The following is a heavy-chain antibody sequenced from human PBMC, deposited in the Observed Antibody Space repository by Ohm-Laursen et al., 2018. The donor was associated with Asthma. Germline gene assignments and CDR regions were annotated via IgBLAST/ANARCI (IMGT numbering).Heavy chain of an antibody. Sequence: ETLSLTCVASGFTFSNAWMSWVRQAPGKGLEWVGRIKSNTDGGPTDYGAPVKGRFTISRDDSKNTLYLQMNSLKTEDTGVYYCTTDPGRITMIRGTYWGQGTLVTVSS. J-gene: IGHJ4*02. CDR2: IKSNTDGGPT. CDR1: GFTFSNAW. CDR3: TTDPGRITMIRGTY. V-gene: IGHV3-15*01. D-gene: IGHD3-10*01.